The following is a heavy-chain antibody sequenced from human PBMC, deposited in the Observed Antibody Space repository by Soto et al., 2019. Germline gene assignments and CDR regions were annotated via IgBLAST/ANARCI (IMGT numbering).Heavy chain of an antibody. CDR2: IKQDGSEK. CDR3: ARESSGEYNWNPVHAFDI. CDR1: GFTFSSYW. Sequence: GGSLRLSCAASGFTFSSYWMSWVRQAPGKGLEWVANIKQDGSEKYYVDSVKGRFTISRDNAKNSLYLQMNSLRAEDTAVYYCARESSGEYNWNPVHAFDIWGQGTMVTVSS. J-gene: IGHJ3*02. V-gene: IGHV3-7*01. D-gene: IGHD1-20*01.